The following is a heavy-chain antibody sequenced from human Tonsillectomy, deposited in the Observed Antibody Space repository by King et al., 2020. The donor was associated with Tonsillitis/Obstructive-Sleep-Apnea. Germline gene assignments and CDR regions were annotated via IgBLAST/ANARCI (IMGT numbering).Heavy chain of an antibody. V-gene: IGHV3-7*01. Sequence: VQLVESGGGLVQSGGSLRLSCAASGFTISSYWMSWVRQAPGKGLEWVANIKQDGSEKHYVDSVKDRFTISRDNDKNSLYLQLNSLRAEDTAVYYCAREGGHGMGFDYWGQGTLVTDSS. J-gene: IGHJ4*02. CDR2: IKQDGSEK. CDR1: GFTISSYW. CDR3: AREGGHGMGFDY. D-gene: IGHD3-16*01.